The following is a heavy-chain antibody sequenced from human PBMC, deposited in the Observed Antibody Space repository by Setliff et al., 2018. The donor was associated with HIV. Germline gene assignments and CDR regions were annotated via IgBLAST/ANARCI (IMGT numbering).Heavy chain of an antibody. CDR3: SRDQITLVRGTLGAFDI. J-gene: IGHJ3*02. D-gene: IGHD3-10*01. V-gene: IGHV1-18*01. CDR2: ISAYNGNT. Sequence: ASVKVACKASGYTFTSYGISWVRQAPGQGLEWMGWISAYNGNTNYAQKLQGRVTMTTDTSTSTAYMELRSLRSDDTAVYYCSRDQITLVRGTLGAFDIWGQGTMVTVSS. CDR1: GYTFTSYG.